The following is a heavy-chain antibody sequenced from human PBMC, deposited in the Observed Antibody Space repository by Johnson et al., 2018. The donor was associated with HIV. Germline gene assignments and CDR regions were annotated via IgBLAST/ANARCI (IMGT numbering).Heavy chain of an antibody. CDR3: ARGRKDIAAVDGLDNDGFDV. V-gene: IGHV3-20*04. CDR1: GFTFDDYA. Sequence: VQLVESGGGVVRPWGSLRLSCAASGFTFDDYAMRWVRQAPGKGLEWVSDINWNGGSTGYADSVKGRFSISRDNAKNSLYLQMNSLRGDDTAVYYCARGRKDIAAVDGLDNDGFDVWGQGTMVTVSS. J-gene: IGHJ3*01. D-gene: IGHD6-13*01. CDR2: INWNGGST.